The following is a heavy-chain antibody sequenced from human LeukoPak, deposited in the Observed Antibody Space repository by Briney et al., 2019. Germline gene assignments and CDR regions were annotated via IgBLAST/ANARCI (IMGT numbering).Heavy chain of an antibody. V-gene: IGHV4-39*01. Sequence: SETLSLTCTVSGGSISSSSYYWGWIRQPPGKGLEWIGSIYYSGSTYYNPSLKSRVTISVDTSKDQFSLKLSSVTAADTAVYYCARSSGYSSSGGLNWFDTWGQGTLVTVSS. CDR1: GGSISSSSYY. D-gene: IGHD6-13*01. CDR2: IYYSGST. CDR3: ARSSGYSSSGGLNWFDT. J-gene: IGHJ5*02.